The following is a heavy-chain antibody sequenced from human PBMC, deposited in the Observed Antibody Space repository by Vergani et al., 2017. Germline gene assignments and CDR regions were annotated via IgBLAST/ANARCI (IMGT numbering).Heavy chain of an antibody. CDR1: GGTFSSFA. J-gene: IGHJ3*02. Sequence: QVQLVQSGAEVKKPGSSVKVSCKASGGTFSSFAVSWVRQAPGQGLEWMGGIILILGTAKYAQKFQGRGTITADESTSTAYMELSSLRSEDTAVYYCARDLRHYYDSSGYYGGDAFDIWGQGTMVTVSS. CDR2: IILILGTA. CDR3: ARDLRHYYDSSGYYGGDAFDI. D-gene: IGHD3-22*01. V-gene: IGHV1-69*01.